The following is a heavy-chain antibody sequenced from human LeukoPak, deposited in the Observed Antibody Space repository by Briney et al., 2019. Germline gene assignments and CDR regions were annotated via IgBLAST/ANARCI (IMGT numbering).Heavy chain of an antibody. CDR1: GGTIYKYY. CDR3: ARLKFYDSTGYSPGHYMDV. D-gene: IGHD3-22*01. V-gene: IGHV4-4*07. CDR2: LYPGVST. Sequence: SETLSLTCTVSGGTIYKYYWSWIRQTAGKGLEWIGRLYPGVSTNYNPSLKSRVTMSVDTSKNQFFLKLSAVTAVDTAVNHCARLKFYDSTGYSPGHYMDVWGKGTTVIVSS. J-gene: IGHJ6*03.